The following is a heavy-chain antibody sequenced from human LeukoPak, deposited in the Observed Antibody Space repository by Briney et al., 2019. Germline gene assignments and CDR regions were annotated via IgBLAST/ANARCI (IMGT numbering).Heavy chain of an antibody. Sequence: SETLSLTCTVSGGSISSYYWSWIRQPPGKGLEWIGEINQSGSTNYNPSLKSRVIISVDTSKNQFSLKLSSVTAADTAVYYCARGRVAAAVSPSSYWGQGTLVTVSS. V-gene: IGHV4-34*01. CDR3: ARGRVAAAVSPSSY. D-gene: IGHD6-13*01. J-gene: IGHJ4*02. CDR2: INQSGST. CDR1: GGSISSYY.